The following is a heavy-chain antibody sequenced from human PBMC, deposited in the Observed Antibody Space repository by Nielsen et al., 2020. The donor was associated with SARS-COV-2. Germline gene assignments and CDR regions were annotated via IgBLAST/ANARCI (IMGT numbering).Heavy chain of an antibody. V-gene: IGHV4-34*01. J-gene: IGHJ5*02. Sequence: SETLSLTCAVYGGSFSGYYWSWIRQPPGKGLEWIGEINHSGSTNYNPSLKSRVTISVDTSKNQFSLKLSSVTAADTAVYYCARGKETVTHNWFDPWGQGTLVTSPQ. CDR2: INHSGST. CDR1: GGSFSGYY. D-gene: IGHD4-17*01. CDR3: ARGKETVTHNWFDP.